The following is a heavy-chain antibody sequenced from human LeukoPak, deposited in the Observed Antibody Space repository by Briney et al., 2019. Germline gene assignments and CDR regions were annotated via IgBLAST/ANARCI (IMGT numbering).Heavy chain of an antibody. D-gene: IGHD3-10*01. CDR2: ISSSSSYI. J-gene: IGHJ4*02. V-gene: IGHV3-21*01. CDR1: GFTFSSYS. CDR3: ARDSYRGFGELLLFDY. Sequence: GGSLRLSCAASGFTFSSYSMNWVRQAPGKGLEWGSSISSSSSYIYYTDSVKGRFTISRDNAKNSLYLQMNSLRAEDTAVYYCARDSYRGFGELLLFDYWGQGTLVTVSS.